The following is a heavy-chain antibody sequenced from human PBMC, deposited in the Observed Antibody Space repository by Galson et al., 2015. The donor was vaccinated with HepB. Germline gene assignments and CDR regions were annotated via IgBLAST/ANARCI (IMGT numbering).Heavy chain of an antibody. J-gene: IGHJ5*02. V-gene: IGHV3-33*01. D-gene: IGHD3-3*01. CDR1: GFTFSSYG. CDR2: IWYDGSNK. CDR3: ASELKYYDFWSGPSWGFDP. Sequence: SLRLSCAASGFTFSSYGMRWVRQAPGKGLEWVAVIWYDGSNKYYADSVKGRFTISRDNPKNTLYLQMNSLRAEDTAVYYCASELKYYDFWSGPSWGFDPWGQGTLVTVSS.